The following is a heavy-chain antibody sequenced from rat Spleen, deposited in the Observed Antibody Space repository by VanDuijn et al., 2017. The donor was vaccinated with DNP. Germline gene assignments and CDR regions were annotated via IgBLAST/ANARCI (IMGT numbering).Heavy chain of an antibody. CDR3: TRDDNYGGSLDY. Sequence: EVQLVESGGGLVQPGNSLKLSCAASGFTFSDYAMAWVRQSLKKGLEWVAVIIYDGSNTYYRDSVKGRFTISRDNAKSSLYLQMNSLRSEDTATYYCTRDDNYGGSLDYWGQGVMVTVSS. D-gene: IGHD1-11*01. V-gene: IGHV5-17*01. CDR2: IIYDGSNT. CDR1: GFTFSDYA. J-gene: IGHJ2*01.